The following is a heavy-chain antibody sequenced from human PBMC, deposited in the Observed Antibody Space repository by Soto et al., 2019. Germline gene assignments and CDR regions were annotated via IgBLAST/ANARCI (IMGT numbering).Heavy chain of an antibody. V-gene: IGHV4-59*08. CDR2: IYYSGST. CDR1: GGSISSYY. J-gene: IGHJ4*02. CDR3: ARAWVVVTAPDY. Sequence: SETLSLTCTVSGGSISSYYWSWIRQPPGKGLEWIGYIYYSGSTNYNPSLKSRVTISVDTSKNQFSLKLSSVTAADTAVYYCARAWVVVTAPDYWGQGTLVTVSS. D-gene: IGHD2-21*02.